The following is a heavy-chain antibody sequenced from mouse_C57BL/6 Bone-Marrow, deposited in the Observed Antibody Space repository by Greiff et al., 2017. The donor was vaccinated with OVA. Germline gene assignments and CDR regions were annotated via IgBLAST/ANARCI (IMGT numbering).Heavy chain of an antibody. J-gene: IGHJ4*01. Sequence: EVQLVESGPGLVKPSQSLSLTCSVTGYSITSGYYWNWIRQFPGNKLEWMGYISYDGSNNYNPSLKNRISITRDTAKNQFYLKLNSVTTEDTATYYGARDYYGSKKRYYYAMDYWGQGTSVSVSS. CDR3: ARDYYGSKKRYYYAMDY. D-gene: IGHD1-1*01. CDR2: ISYDGSN. CDR1: GYSITSGYY. V-gene: IGHV3-6*01.